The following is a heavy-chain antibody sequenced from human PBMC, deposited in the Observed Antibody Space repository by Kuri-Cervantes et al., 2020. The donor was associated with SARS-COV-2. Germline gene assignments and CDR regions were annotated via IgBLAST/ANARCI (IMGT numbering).Heavy chain of an antibody. Sequence: SCTVSGVSISSADYYWSWIRQPPGQGLELIGYIYYIGSTFYNTSLKSRVNISLDTSNNQLSPRLSSVTAADTAVYYCGKVSWLQLWRRYSDSWGQGTLVTVSS. V-gene: IGHV4-30-4*08. CDR3: GKVSWLQLWRRYSDS. CDR2: IYYIGST. D-gene: IGHD5-24*01. CDR1: GVSISSADYY. J-gene: IGHJ4*02.